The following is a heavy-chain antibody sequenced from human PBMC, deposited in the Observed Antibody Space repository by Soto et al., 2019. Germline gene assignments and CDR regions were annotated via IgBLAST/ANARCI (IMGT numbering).Heavy chain of an antibody. V-gene: IGHV3-72*01. CDR2: TRDKVNSYTT. Sequence: EVQLVESGGGLVQPGGSLRLSCAASGFSISDHYMDWVRQAPGKGLEWVGRTRDKVNSYTTEYAASVRGRFTISSDESQNSLALQMNSLKTEDTAVYYCVRRDQNNRRTFEYWGQGTLVTVSS. CDR3: VRRDQNNRRTFEY. CDR1: GFSISDHY. D-gene: IGHD1-1*01. J-gene: IGHJ4*02.